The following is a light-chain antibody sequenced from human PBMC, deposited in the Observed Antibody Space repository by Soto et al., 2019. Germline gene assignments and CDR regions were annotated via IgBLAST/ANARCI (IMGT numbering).Light chain of an antibody. CDR2: GPS. CDR3: QLYGSSPPT. J-gene: IGKJ1*01. Sequence: EIVLTQSPGTLSLSPGERATLSCRASQSVGSSYLAWYQQRPGQAPRLLIYGPSSRATGIPDRFSGSGSGTDLTLAISRLEPEDFAVYYCQLYGSSPPTFGQGTRVEIK. V-gene: IGKV3-20*01. CDR1: QSVGSSY.